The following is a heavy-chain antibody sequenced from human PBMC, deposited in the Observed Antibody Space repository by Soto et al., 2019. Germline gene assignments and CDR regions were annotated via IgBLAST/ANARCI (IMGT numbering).Heavy chain of an antibody. J-gene: IGHJ5*02. Sequence: PGGSLRLSCAASGFTFSSYAMSWVRQAPGKGLEWVSAISGSGGSTYYADSVKGRFTISRDNSKNTLYLQMNSLRAEDTAVYYCAKDRLGEYYDFWSGYESRNWFDPWGQGTLVTVSS. CDR1: GFTFSSYA. CDR2: ISGSGGST. V-gene: IGHV3-23*01. D-gene: IGHD3-3*01. CDR3: AKDRLGEYYDFWSGYESRNWFDP.